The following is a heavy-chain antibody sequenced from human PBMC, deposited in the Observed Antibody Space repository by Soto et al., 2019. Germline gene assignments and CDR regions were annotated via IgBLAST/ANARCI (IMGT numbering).Heavy chain of an antibody. V-gene: IGHV1-18*01. Sequence: ASVKVSCKASGYTFTSYGISWVRQAPGQGLEWMGWISAYNGNTNYAQKLQGRVTMTTDTSTSTAYMELRSLRSDDTAVYYCARARGVPSYYYYGMDVWGQGTTVTVSS. CDR1: GYTFTSYG. CDR2: ISAYNGNT. CDR3: ARARGVPSYYYYGMDV. D-gene: IGHD2-8*01. J-gene: IGHJ6*02.